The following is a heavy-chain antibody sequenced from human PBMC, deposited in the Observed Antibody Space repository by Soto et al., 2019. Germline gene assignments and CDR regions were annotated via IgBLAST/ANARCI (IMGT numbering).Heavy chain of an antibody. CDR2: IYYSGTT. D-gene: IGHD4-17*01. J-gene: IGHJ4*02. CDR3: ARPTVITPRLDS. V-gene: IGHV4-30-4*01. CDR1: GGSISNSDYY. Sequence: SETLSLTCSVSGGSISNSDYYWSWIRQPPGKGLEWIGYIYYSGTTYYSPSLRSRVAISVDTSKSKFSLKLTSATAADTALYYCARPTVITPRLDSWGQGTQVTVSS.